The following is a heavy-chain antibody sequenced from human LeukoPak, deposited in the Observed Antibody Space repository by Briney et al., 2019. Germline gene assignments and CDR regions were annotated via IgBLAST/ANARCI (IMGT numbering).Heavy chain of an antibody. D-gene: IGHD3-22*01. CDR2: TYYSGST. CDR3: ARGFRYFYDSSGSRWFDP. J-gene: IGHJ5*02. CDR1: GDSISSGGYY. V-gene: IGHV4-31*03. Sequence: SETLSLTCTVSGDSISSGGYYWSWIRYHPGKGLEWIGYTYYSGSTYYNPSLQSRLSVSVDTSKNQFSLKLRSVTAADTAVYYCARGFRYFYDSSGSRWFDPWGQGTLVTVSS.